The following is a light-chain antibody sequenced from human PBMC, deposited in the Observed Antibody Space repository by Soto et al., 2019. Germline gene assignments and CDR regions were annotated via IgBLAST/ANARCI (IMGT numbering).Light chain of an antibody. CDR1: HTISSSY. Sequence: EIALTQSPGTLSLSPGERATLSCRASHTISSSYLAWHQQKPGQAPRLLMYGISRRATGIPDRFSGSGSGTDFTLTITRLEPEDFAVYYCKQYVTSSPRTFGQGTKVDIK. J-gene: IGKJ1*01. CDR3: KQYVTSSPRT. CDR2: GIS. V-gene: IGKV3-20*01.